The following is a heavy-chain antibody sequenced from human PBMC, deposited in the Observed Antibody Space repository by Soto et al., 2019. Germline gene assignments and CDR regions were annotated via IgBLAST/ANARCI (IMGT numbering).Heavy chain of an antibody. D-gene: IGHD4-4*01. CDR1: GFTFSSYG. V-gene: IGHV3-33*01. J-gene: IGHJ6*03. CDR2: IWYDGSNK. CDR3: ARDRTTDYYYYMDV. Sequence: QVQLVESGGGVVQPGRSLRLSCAASGFTFSSYGMHWVRQAPGKGLEWVAGIWYDGSNKYYADSVKGRFTISRDNSKNTLYLQMDSLRAEDTAVYYCARDRTTDYYYYMDVWGKGTTVTVSS.